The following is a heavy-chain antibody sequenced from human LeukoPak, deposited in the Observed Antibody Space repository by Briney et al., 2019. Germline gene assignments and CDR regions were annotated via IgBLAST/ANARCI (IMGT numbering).Heavy chain of an antibody. D-gene: IGHD5-12*01. J-gene: IGHJ4*02. Sequence: SVKVSCKASGGTFSSYAISWVRQAPGQGLEWMGGIIPIFGTANYAQKFQGRVTITADESTSTAYMELRSLRSDDTAVYYCARDHQAVATGDFDYWGQGTLVTVSS. CDR3: ARDHQAVATGDFDY. CDR2: IIPIFGTA. V-gene: IGHV1-69*13. CDR1: GGTFSSYA.